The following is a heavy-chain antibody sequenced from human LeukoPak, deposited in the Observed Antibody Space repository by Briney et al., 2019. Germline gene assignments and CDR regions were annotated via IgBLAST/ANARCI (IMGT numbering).Heavy chain of an antibody. CDR3: ARAQTTGFGESIDY. Sequence: ASVRVSCKTSGYTFTSYGVSWVRQAPGQGLEWMGWISVYNGNTIYAEKLQGRVTVTTDTSTTTAYMELRSLRSDDTAVYYCARAQTTGFGESIDYWGQGTLVTVSS. J-gene: IGHJ4*02. V-gene: IGHV1-18*01. CDR1: GYTFTSYG. D-gene: IGHD3-10*01. CDR2: ISVYNGNT.